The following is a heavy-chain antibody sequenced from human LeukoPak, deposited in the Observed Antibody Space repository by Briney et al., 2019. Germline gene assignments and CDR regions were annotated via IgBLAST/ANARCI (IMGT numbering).Heavy chain of an antibody. J-gene: IGHJ4*02. CDR2: INPNSGDT. D-gene: IGHD3-16*02. Sequence: ASVKVSCKASGYTFTDHYIHWVRQAPGQGLEWMGWINPNSGDTHSAQKFQGRVTMTRDTSVSTAYMDLRRLIFDDTAVYYCVRSYRRNQRGYWGQGTLVTVSS. CDR1: GYTFTDHY. CDR3: VRSYRRNQRGY. V-gene: IGHV1-2*02.